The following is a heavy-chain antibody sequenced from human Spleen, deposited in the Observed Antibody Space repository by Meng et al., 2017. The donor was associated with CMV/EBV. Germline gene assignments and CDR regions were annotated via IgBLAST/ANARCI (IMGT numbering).Heavy chain of an antibody. J-gene: IGHJ4*02. CDR2: IRSKGYGGTT. V-gene: IGHV3-49*04. Sequence: GGPLRLSCTTSGFTFGDYAMNWVRQAPGKGLEWVGFIRSKGYGGTTEYAASLKDRFTISRDDSKGIAYLQLNSLKTEDTAVYFCTRDRVGGATYYYGSGQDYWGQGTLVTVSS. D-gene: IGHD3-10*01. CDR3: TRDRVGGATYYYGSGQDY. CDR1: GFTFGDYA.